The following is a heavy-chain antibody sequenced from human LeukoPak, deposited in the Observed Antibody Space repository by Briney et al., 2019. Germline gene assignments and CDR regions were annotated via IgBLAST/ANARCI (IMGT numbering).Heavy chain of an antibody. D-gene: IGHD2-21*02. CDR1: GFIVSSNC. V-gene: IGHV3-53*01. J-gene: IGHJ3*02. Sequence: GGSLRLSCAASGFIVSSNCMSWVRQAPGKGLEWVSVIYSGGSTKHADSVKGRFTISRDNSKNTLYLQMNSLRAEDTAVYYCVRDSRNCGGDCYAFDIWGQGTMVSVSS. CDR3: VRDSRNCGGDCYAFDI. CDR2: IYSGGST.